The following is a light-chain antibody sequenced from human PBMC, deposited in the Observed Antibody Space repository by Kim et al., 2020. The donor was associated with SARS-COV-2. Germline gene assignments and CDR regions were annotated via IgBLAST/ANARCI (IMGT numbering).Light chain of an antibody. Sequence: LPGERASLACRASQTVSTSYLAWYQQKPGQAPRLLINDASRRATGIPDRCSGSGSGTDFTLTISRLEPEDFAVYYCQQYTSSPTTFGGGTKVDIK. J-gene: IGKJ4*01. CDR1: QTVSTSY. CDR3: QQYTSSPTT. CDR2: DAS. V-gene: IGKV3-20*01.